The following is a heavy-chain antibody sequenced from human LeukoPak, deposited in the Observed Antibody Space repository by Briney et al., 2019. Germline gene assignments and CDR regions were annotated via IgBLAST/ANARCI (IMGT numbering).Heavy chain of an antibody. CDR2: INHSGST. CDR3: GRAPRGARWFDP. CDR1: GGSFSGYY. V-gene: IGHV4-34*01. J-gene: IGHJ5*02. Sequence: PSETLSLTCAVYGGSFSGYYWSWIRQPPGKGLEWIGEINHSGSTNYNPSLKSRVTISVDTSKNQFSLKLSSVTAADTAVYYCGRAPRGARWFDPWGQGTLVTVSS.